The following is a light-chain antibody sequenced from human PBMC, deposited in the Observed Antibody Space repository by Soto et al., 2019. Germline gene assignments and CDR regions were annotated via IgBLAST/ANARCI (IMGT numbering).Light chain of an antibody. CDR3: QQSYSTTRWT. CDR1: QGISTY. CDR2: AAS. V-gene: IGKV1-39*01. Sequence: DIQMTQSPASLSASVGDRVTITCRASQGISTYLNWYQQKPGKAPKLLIYAASSLQSGVPSRFSGSGSETDFTLTISSLQPDDFATYYCQQSYSTTRWTFGQGTKVDIK. J-gene: IGKJ1*01.